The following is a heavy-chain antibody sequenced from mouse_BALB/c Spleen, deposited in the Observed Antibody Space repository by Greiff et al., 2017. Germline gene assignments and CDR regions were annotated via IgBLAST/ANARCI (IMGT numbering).Heavy chain of an antibody. CDR3: ARLNSSGYVDYAMDY. J-gene: IGHJ4*01. CDR2: INPSTGYT. V-gene: IGHV1-7*01. Sequence: QVHVKQSGAELAKPGASVKMSCKASGYTFTSYWMHWVKQRPGQGLEWIGYINPSTGYTEYNQKFKDKATLTADKSSSTAYMQLSSLTSEDSAVYYCARLNSSGYVDYAMDYWGQGTSVTVSS. CDR1: GYTFTSYW. D-gene: IGHD3-1*01.